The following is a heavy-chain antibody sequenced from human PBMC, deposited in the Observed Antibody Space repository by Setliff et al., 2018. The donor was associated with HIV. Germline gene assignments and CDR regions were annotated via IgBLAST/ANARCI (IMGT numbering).Heavy chain of an antibody. J-gene: IGHJ4*02. Sequence: SETLSLTCTVYGGSIMSDGYYWNWIRQRPGKGLEWIGYIYNRGYTYYNPSLKSRVTTSIDTSQNQFSLRLSSVTVADTAVYYCAGMFFYGSGSKSDFDYWGQGTQVTVSS. D-gene: IGHD3-10*01. CDR2: IYNRGYT. CDR3: AGMFFYGSGSKSDFDY. V-gene: IGHV4-31*03. CDR1: GGSIMSDGYY.